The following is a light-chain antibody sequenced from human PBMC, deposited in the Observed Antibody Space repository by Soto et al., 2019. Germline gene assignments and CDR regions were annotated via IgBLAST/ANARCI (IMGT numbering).Light chain of an antibody. CDR2: DAS. Sequence: EIVMTQSPATLSVSPGERATLSCRASQSVSSNLAWYQQKPGQPPRLLIYDASTRATGIPARFSGSQSGTEFTLTISSLLSEDFAVYSCQQYNNWPLTFGGGTKVEIK. V-gene: IGKV3D-15*01. CDR3: QQYNNWPLT. J-gene: IGKJ4*01. CDR1: QSVSSN.